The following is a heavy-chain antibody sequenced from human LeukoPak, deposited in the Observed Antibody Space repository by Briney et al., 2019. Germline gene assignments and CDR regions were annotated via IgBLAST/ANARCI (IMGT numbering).Heavy chain of an antibody. Sequence: ASVKVSCKASGYTFTSYDINWVRQATGQGLERMGWMNPNSGNTGYAQKFQGRVTMTRNTSISTAYMELSSLRSEDTAVYYCARGAGVAALSTLDYWGQGTLVTVSS. CDR2: MNPNSGNT. CDR1: GYTFTSYD. D-gene: IGHD6-13*01. V-gene: IGHV1-8*01. J-gene: IGHJ4*02. CDR3: ARGAGVAALSTLDY.